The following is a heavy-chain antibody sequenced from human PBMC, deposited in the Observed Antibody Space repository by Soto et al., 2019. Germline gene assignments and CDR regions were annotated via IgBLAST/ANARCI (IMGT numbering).Heavy chain of an antibody. CDR3: ARLAYCGGDCFVPPIYYYHYGV. V-gene: IGHV4-39*01. CDR1: GDPVSSIIHD. D-gene: IGHD2-21*02. Sequence: SDALSLIPSASGDPVSSIIHDRGRIRQPPGKGLEWIGSIYYSGSTYYNPSLKSRVTISVDTSKNQFSLKLSSVTAADTAVYYCARLAYCGGDCFVPPIYYYHYGV. J-gene: IGHJ6*01. CDR2: IYYSGST.